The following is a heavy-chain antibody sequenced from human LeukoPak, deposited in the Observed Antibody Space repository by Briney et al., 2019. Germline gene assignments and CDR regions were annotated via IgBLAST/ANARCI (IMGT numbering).Heavy chain of an antibody. CDR3: ARARVARAFSHAFDI. CDR1: GGSISSYY. Sequence: PSETLSLTCTVSGGSISSYYWSWIRQPPGKGLEWIGYIYYSGSTNYNPSLKSRVTISVDTSKNQFSLKLSSVTAADTAVYYCARARVARAFSHAFDIWGQGTMVTVSS. J-gene: IGHJ3*02. CDR2: IYYSGST. V-gene: IGHV4-59*12.